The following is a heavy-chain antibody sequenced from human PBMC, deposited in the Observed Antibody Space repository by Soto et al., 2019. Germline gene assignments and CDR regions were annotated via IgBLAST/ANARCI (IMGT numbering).Heavy chain of an antibody. V-gene: IGHV3-21*01. D-gene: IGHD6-13*01. CDR2: ISSSGSFI. J-gene: IGHJ4*02. Sequence: GGSLRLSCAASGFTFRTYGMNWVRRAPGGGLEWVASISSSGSFIYYADSVKGRFTISRDDAEKSLYLRMNSLRAEDTALYYCAREPQGIAAALDYWGQGTLVTVSS. CDR1: GFTFRTYG. CDR3: AREPQGIAAALDY.